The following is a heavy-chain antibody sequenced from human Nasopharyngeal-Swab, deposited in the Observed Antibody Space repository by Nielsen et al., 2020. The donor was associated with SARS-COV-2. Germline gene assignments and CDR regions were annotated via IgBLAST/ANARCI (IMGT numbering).Heavy chain of an antibody. Sequence: GGSLRLSCAASGFTFSSYAMHWVRQAPGKGLEWVAVISYDGSNKYYADSVKGRFTISRDNSKNTLYLQMNSLRAEDTVVYYCARSWGGGYSFSFDYWGQGTLVTVSS. CDR2: ISYDGSNK. D-gene: IGHD2-15*01. V-gene: IGHV3-30-3*01. J-gene: IGHJ4*02. CDR3: ARSWGGGYSFSFDY. CDR1: GFTFSSYA.